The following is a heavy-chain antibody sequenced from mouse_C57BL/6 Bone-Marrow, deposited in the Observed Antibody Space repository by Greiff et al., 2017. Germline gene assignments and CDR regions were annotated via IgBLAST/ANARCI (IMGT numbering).Heavy chain of an antibody. V-gene: IGHV1-63*01. CDR1: GYTFTNYW. Sequence: QVQLQQSGAELVRPGTSVKMSCKASGYTFTNYWIGWAKQRPGHGLEWIGDIYPGGGYTNYNEKFKGKATLTADKSSSTSYMQFSSLTSEDSAIYYCARVLEWYFDVWGTGTTVTVSS. CDR3: ARVLEWYFDV. CDR2: IYPGGGYT. J-gene: IGHJ1*03.